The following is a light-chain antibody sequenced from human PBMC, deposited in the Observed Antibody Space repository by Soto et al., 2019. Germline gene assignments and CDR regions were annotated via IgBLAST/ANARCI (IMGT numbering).Light chain of an antibody. V-gene: IGLV2-11*01. Sequence: QSALTQPRSVSGSPGQSVTISCTGTSSDVGDYNYVSWYQQHTGKAPKLLIYAVTMRPSGVPDRFSASKSGNTASLTISGLQAEDEADYSCCSYAGSYTWVFGGGTKLTVL. CDR3: CSYAGSYTWV. J-gene: IGLJ3*02. CDR1: SSDVGDYNY. CDR2: AVT.